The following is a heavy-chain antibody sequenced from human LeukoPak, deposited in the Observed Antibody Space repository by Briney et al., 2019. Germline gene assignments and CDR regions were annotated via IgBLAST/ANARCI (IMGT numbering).Heavy chain of an antibody. Sequence: SVKVSCKASGGTFSSYAISWVRQAPGQGLGWMGGIIPIFGTANYAQKFQGRVTITADESTSTAYMELSSLRSEDTAVYYCARDGVGHLFAQRFDPWGQGTLVTVSS. V-gene: IGHV1-69*13. CDR2: IIPIFGTA. CDR3: ARDGVGHLFAQRFDP. CDR1: GGTFSSYA. D-gene: IGHD2-8*01. J-gene: IGHJ5*02.